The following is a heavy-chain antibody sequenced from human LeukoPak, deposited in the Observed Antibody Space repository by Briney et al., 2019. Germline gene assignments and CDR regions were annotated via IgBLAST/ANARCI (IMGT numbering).Heavy chain of an antibody. V-gene: IGHV3-23*01. J-gene: IGHJ5*01. CDR3: ARGDGGWYGS. Sequence: PGGSLRLSCAVSGVSFSGYAMHWVRQAPGKGLEWVSVISGSGGSTYYTDSVKGRFTISRDNSENTLYLQMNSLRVEDTAVYYCARGDGGWYGSWGQGTLVIVSS. CDR1: GVSFSGYA. D-gene: IGHD4-23*01. CDR2: ISGSGGST.